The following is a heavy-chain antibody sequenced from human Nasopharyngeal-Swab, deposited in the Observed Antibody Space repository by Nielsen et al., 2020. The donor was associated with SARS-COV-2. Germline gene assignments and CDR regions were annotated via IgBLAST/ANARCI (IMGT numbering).Heavy chain of an antibody. Sequence: ASVKVSCKASGYTFTSYAMRWVRQAPGQRLEWMGWINAGNGNTKYSQKFQGRVTITRDTSATTAYMELSSLRSEDTAVYYCAFVSNDSSGYYYSYWGQGTLITVSS. CDR2: INAGNGNT. CDR3: AFVSNDSSGYYYSY. CDR1: GYTFTSYA. J-gene: IGHJ4*02. V-gene: IGHV1-3*01. D-gene: IGHD3-22*01.